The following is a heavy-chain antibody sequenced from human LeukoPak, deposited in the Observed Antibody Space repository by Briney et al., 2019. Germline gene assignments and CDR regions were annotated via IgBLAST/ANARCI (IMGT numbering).Heavy chain of an antibody. D-gene: IGHD3-9*01. CDR3: ARSPRVLRYFYGMDV. J-gene: IGHJ6*02. CDR2: INHSGST. CDR1: GGSFSGYY. V-gene: IGHV4-34*01. Sequence: SETLSLTCAVYGGSFSGYYWSWIRQPPGRGLEWIGEINHSGSTNYNPSLKSRVTISVDTSKNQFSLKLSSVTAADTAVYYCARSPRVLRYFYGMDVWGQGTTVTVSS.